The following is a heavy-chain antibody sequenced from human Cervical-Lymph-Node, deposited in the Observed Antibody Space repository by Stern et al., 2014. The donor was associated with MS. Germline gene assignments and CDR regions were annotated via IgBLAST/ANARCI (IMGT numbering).Heavy chain of an antibody. J-gene: IGHJ6*02. Sequence: QVQLQESGPRLVKPSQTLSLTCTVSGGSIRSGGFYCTWVRQPAGKGPEWIGRMYATGGSTYNPSLQSRATIAVDTSKNQFSLTVRSVTAADTAIYYCVRDHDYYGMDVWGQGTTVTVSS. V-gene: IGHV4-61*02. CDR2: MYATGGS. CDR3: VRDHDYYGMDV. CDR1: GGSIRSGGFY.